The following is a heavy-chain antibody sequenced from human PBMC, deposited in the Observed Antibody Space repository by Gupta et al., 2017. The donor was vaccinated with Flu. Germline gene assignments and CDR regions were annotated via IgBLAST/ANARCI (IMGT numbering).Heavy chain of an antibody. V-gene: IGHV3-48*03. J-gene: IGHJ4*02. CDR3: ARGHWDN. CDR1: GFDFNRYE. Sequence: EVLLVESGGGLVQPRGSLRLSCTASGFDFNRYEMSWVRQAPGRGLEWVAFISSSAVTYYTDPVRGRFTISRDNANNLLYLQMSSLRAEDTAVYYCARGHWDNWGQGTQFTVSS. CDR2: ISSSAVT.